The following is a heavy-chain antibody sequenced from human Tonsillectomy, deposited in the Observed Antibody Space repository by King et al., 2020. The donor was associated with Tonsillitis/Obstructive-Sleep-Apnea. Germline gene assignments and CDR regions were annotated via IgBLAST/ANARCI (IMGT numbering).Heavy chain of an antibody. CDR2: ISPSISTI. CDR3: ARGRGYSYGYPDY. J-gene: IGHJ4*02. CDR1: GFTFSSYS. V-gene: IGHV3-48*02. D-gene: IGHD5-18*01. Sequence: VQLVESGGGLVQPGGSLRLSCAASGFTFSSYSMNWVRQAPGKGLEWVSYISPSISTIYYADSVKGRFTISRDNAKNSLYLQMNSLRDEDTAVYYCARGRGYSYGYPDYWGQGTLVTVSS.